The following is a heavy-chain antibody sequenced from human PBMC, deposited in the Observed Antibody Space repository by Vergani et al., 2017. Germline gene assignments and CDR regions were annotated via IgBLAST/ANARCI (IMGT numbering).Heavy chain of an antibody. CDR1: GESFSSFY. D-gene: IGHD2-8*02. CDR2: INNDGHT. V-gene: IGHV4-34*02. Sequence: QVQLQQWGAGVVKPSGTLSLTCAVFGESFSSFYWSWIRQPPGKGLEWIGEINNDGHTNYNPSLESRVTVSRATAKNQFSLNLMSVTAADTAMYYCAVRPRVNLVGREIVTKRTFDYWGQGSLVTVSS. J-gene: IGHJ4*02. CDR3: AVRPRVNLVGREIVTKRTFDY.